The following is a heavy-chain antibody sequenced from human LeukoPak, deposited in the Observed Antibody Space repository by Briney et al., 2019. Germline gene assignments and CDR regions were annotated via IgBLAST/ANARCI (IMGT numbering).Heavy chain of an antibody. CDR2: IYYSGST. Sequence: PSETLSLTCTVSGGSISSYYWSWIRQPPGKGLEWIGYIYYSGSTNYNPSLKSRVTISVDTSKNQFSLKLSSVTAADTAVYYCARHVDCSGGSCYEQYYLDYWGQGTLVTVSS. CDR3: ARHVDCSGGSCYEQYYLDY. V-gene: IGHV4-59*08. D-gene: IGHD2-15*01. J-gene: IGHJ4*02. CDR1: GGSISSYY.